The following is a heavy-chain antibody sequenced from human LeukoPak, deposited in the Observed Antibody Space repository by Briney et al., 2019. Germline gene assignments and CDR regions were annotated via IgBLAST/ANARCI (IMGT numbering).Heavy chain of an antibody. Sequence: GGSLRLSCAASGFTFSSYAMSWVRQAPGKGLEWVSAISGSGGSTYYADSVKGRFTISRDNSKNTLYLQMNSLRAEDTAVYYCAKDLRGLIVATIGDYWGQGTLVTVSS. CDR1: GFTFSSYA. CDR3: AKDLRGLIVATIGDY. V-gene: IGHV3-23*01. CDR2: ISGSGGST. J-gene: IGHJ4*02. D-gene: IGHD5-12*01.